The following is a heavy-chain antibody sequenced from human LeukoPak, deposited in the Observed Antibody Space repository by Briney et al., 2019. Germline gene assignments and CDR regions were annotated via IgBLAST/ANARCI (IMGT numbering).Heavy chain of an antibody. V-gene: IGHV3-7*03. CDR3: ARDLSNKILTTYYDVFDL. J-gene: IGHJ3*01. CDR1: GFTFSTYW. D-gene: IGHD3-9*01. Sequence: GGSLRLSCAASGFTFSTYWMTWARQAPGEGLEWVANIKQDGSRIYYVDSVKGRFTISRDNARNSLYLQMNSLKAEDTAVYYCARDLSNKILTTYYDVFDLWGQGTMVTVSS. CDR2: IKQDGSRI.